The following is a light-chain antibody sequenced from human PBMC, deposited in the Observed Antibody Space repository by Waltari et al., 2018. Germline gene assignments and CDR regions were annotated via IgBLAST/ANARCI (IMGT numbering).Light chain of an antibody. Sequence: SSALTQDPSVSVALGQTVRITCQGDSLRRFYASWYQQRPGQAPILVLYGQNKRPSGMPCRFSCSTSGNTASLTITGAQAEDEADYYCHSRDTSSTRVFGGGTRLTV. V-gene: IGLV3-19*01. J-gene: IGLJ2*01. CDR1: SLRRFY. CDR3: HSRDTSSTRV. CDR2: GQN.